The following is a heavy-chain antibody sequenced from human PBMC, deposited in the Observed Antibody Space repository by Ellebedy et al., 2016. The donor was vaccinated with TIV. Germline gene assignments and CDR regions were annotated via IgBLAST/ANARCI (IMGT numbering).Heavy chain of an antibody. J-gene: IGHJ4*02. CDR3: ARTVSYSSGWYGY. CDR2: IIPILGIA. Sequence: AASVKVSCKASGGTFSNYVISWVRQAPGQGLEWMGRIIPILGIANYEQKFQGRVTITADKSTSTAYMELSSLRTEDTAVFYCARTVSYSSGWYGYWGQGTLVTVSS. V-gene: IGHV1-69*04. D-gene: IGHD6-19*01. CDR1: GGTFSNYV.